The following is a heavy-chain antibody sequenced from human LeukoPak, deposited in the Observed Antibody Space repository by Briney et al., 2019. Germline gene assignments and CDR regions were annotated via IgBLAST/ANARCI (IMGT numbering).Heavy chain of an antibody. CDR2: IYSGGST. CDR1: GFTVSSNY. V-gene: IGHV3-53*01. Sequence: AGSLRLSCAASGFTVSSNYMSWVRQAPGKGLEWVSVIYSGGSTYYADSVKGRFTISRDNSKNTLYLQMNSLRAEDTAVYYCARLSYYYYMDVWGKGTTVTVSS. J-gene: IGHJ6*03. CDR3: ARLSYYYYMDV.